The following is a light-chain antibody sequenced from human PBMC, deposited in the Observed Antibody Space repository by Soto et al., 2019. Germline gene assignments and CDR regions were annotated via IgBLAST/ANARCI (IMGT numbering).Light chain of an antibody. CDR3: QQYDTSIWAYT. CDR2: GAS. V-gene: IGKV3-20*01. Sequence: EVVLTQSPVTLSLSPGERATLSCRASQSVSSSYLAWYQQKPGQAPRLLIYGASSRATGIPDRFSGSGYGTDFTLTISRLEPEDCAVYYCQQYDTSIWAYTFGQGTKLEIK. J-gene: IGKJ2*01. CDR1: QSVSSSY.